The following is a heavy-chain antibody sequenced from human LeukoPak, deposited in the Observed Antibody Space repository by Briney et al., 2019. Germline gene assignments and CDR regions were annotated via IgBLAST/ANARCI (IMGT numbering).Heavy chain of an antibody. CDR2: IDPSDSYT. Sequence: GESPRISCKGSGYTFTTYWISWVRQMPGKGLEWMGRIDPSDSYTNYSPSFQGHVTVSADKSISTAYLQWSSLKASDTAMYYCARHRDRGYGGNSADYWGQGTLVTVSS. CDR3: ARHRDRGYGGNSADY. J-gene: IGHJ4*02. D-gene: IGHD4-23*01. V-gene: IGHV5-10-1*01. CDR1: GYTFTTYW.